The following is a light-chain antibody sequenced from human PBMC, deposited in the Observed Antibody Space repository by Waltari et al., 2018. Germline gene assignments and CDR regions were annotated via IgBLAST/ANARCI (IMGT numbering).Light chain of an antibody. CDR2: GAS. J-gene: IGKJ1*01. Sequence: DIQMTQSPSSLSASVGDRVTITCRASQSISHYLNWYKQKPHKAPKLLMFGASSLQSGVPSRFSGSASWTDFTLTINNLQPEDFATYYCQQSYSSPWTFGQGTRVEIK. CDR1: QSISHY. V-gene: IGKV1-39*01. CDR3: QQSYSSPWT.